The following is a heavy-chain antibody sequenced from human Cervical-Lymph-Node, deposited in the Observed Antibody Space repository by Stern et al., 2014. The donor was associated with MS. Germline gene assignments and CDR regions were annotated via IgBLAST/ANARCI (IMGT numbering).Heavy chain of an antibody. CDR1: GFSLSTSGMR. D-gene: IGHD3-3*01. Sequence: QVTLRESGPALVKPTQTLTLTCTFSGFSLSTSGMRVSWIRQPPGKALEWRARMDWDDDKFYSTSLKTRLTISKDTSKNQVVLTMTNMDPVDTATYYCARSPPYYEFWNDYYYFDYWGQGTLVAVSS. J-gene: IGHJ4*02. V-gene: IGHV2-70*04. CDR3: ARSPPYYEFWNDYYYFDY. CDR2: MDWDDDK.